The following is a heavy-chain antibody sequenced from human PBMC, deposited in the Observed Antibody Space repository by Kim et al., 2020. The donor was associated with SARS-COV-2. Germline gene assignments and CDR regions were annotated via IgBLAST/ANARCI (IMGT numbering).Heavy chain of an antibody. Sequence: ADSGKGRFTISRDNSKNTLYLQMNSLRAEDTAVYYCARDRAPIEVATIYYWGQGTLVTVSS. V-gene: IGHV3-30*01. D-gene: IGHD5-12*01. CDR3: ARDRAPIEVATIYY. J-gene: IGHJ4*02.